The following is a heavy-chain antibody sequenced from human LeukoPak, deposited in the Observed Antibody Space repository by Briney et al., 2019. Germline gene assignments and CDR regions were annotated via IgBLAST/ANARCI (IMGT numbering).Heavy chain of an antibody. CDR1: GGSFSGYY. Sequence: SETLSLTCAVYGGSFSGYYWSWIRQPPGKGLAWIGEINHSGSTNYNPSLKSRVTISVDTSKNQFSLKLSSVTAADTAVYYCARAISDYVWGSYRQRYYYYYMDVWGKGTTVTVSS. J-gene: IGHJ6*03. V-gene: IGHV4-34*01. D-gene: IGHD3-16*02. CDR2: INHSGST. CDR3: ARAISDYVWGSYRQRYYYYYMDV.